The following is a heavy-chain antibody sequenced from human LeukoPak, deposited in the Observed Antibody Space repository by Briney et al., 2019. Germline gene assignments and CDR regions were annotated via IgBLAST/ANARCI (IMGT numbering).Heavy chain of an antibody. V-gene: IGHV4-39*01. Sequence: PSETLSLTCTVSGGSIISRYYWGWIRQPPGKGLEWIGSIYYSGSTYYNPSLKSRVTISVDTSKNQFSLKLSSVTAADTAVYYCAGYRITMIVPVAFDIWGQGTMVTVSS. CDR2: IYYSGST. J-gene: IGHJ3*02. CDR1: GGSIISRYY. CDR3: AGYRITMIVPVAFDI. D-gene: IGHD3-22*01.